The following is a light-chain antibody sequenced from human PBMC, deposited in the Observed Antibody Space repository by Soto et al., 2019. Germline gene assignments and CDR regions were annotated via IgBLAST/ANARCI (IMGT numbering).Light chain of an antibody. V-gene: IGKV3-15*01. CDR3: QQYTKWPPGYT. CDR1: QNLRTY. J-gene: IGKJ2*01. Sequence: EIVMTQSPATLSVSPGEGATLSCRASQNLRTYLAWYQQKPGQAPRLLIYGASTRATGVPARFSGSGSGTQFTLTISSLQSEDFAVYYCQQYTKWPPGYTFGQGTKLEIK. CDR2: GAS.